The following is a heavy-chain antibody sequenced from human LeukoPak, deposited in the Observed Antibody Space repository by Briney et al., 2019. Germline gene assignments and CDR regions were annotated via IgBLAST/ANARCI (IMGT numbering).Heavy chain of an antibody. Sequence: GVSLRLSCAASGFTFSNYWMSCVRQAPGKGLEWVADIKEDGSEKYYVDSVKGRFTISRDNAKNSLYLQVNSLRAEDTAVYYCGRVSQWAFDYWGQGTLVTVSS. V-gene: IGHV3-7*01. CDR3: GRVSQWAFDY. CDR1: GFTFSNYW. D-gene: IGHD2-8*01. J-gene: IGHJ4*02. CDR2: IKEDGSEK.